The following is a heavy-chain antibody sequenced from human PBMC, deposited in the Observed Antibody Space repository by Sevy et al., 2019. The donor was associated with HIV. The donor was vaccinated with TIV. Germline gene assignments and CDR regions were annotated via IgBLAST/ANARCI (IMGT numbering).Heavy chain of an antibody. CDR3: AGENAWGRGYS. CDR2: IYYNGHI. V-gene: IGHV4-59*08. D-gene: IGHD1-26*01. J-gene: IGHJ4*02. CDR1: GGSITSLY. Sequence: SETLSLTCTVSGGSITSLYWNWIRQPPGKGLEWIANIYYNGHINYNPSLKRRVTLSLDTSKNQLSLRRSSVTAADTAMYYCAGENAWGRGYSWGQGTLVTVSS.